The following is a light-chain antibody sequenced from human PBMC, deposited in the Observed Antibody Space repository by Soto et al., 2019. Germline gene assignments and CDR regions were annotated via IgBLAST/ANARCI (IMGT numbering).Light chain of an antibody. CDR2: GAS. CDR3: QQYKSWRT. J-gene: IGKJ1*01. CDR1: QSVSSSY. Sequence: EIVLTQSPGTLSLSPGERATLSCRASQSVSSSYLAWYQQKPGQAPRLLIYGASSRATGIPDRFSGSGSGTDFTLTISGLQSEDFGVYYCQQYKSWRTFGQGTNVEIK. V-gene: IGKV3-20*01.